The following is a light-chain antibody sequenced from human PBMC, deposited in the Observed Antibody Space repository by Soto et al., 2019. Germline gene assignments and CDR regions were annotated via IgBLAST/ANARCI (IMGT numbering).Light chain of an antibody. Sequence: DIQMTQSPSSLSASVGDRVTITCQASQDISTSLNWYQQKPGKAPKLLIYGASTLEAGVPSTFSGSGSATHSTFTINSLRPEDVATYYYQQYKILTAITFGRGTKVDIK. V-gene: IGKV1-33*01. CDR2: GAS. CDR3: QQYKILTAIT. CDR1: QDISTS. J-gene: IGKJ3*01.